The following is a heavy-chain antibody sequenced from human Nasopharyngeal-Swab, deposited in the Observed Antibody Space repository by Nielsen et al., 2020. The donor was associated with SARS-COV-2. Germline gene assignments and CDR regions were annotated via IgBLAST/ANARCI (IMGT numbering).Heavy chain of an antibody. CDR2: INAGNGNT. D-gene: IGHD3-10*01. Sequence: ASVKVSCKASGYTFTSYAMHWVRQAPGQRLEWMGWINAGNGNTKYSQKFQGRVTITRDTSASTAYMELSSLRSEDTAVYYCARGGMVRGVSYNWFDPWGQGTLVTVPS. CDR3: ARGGMVRGVSYNWFDP. J-gene: IGHJ5*02. CDR1: GYTFTSYA. V-gene: IGHV1-3*01.